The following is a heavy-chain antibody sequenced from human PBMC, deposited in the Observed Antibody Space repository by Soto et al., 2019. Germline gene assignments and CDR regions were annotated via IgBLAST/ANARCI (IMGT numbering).Heavy chain of an antibody. V-gene: IGHV1-2*04. D-gene: IGHD2-2*02. J-gene: IGHJ6*03. CDR3: ARVQIPGAKDYYMDV. CDR2: INPNSGGT. CDR1: GYTFTGYY. Sequence: QVQLVQSGAEVKKPGASVKVSCKASGYTFTGYYMHWVRQAPGQGLEWMGWINPNSGGTNYAQKFQGWVTMTRDTSISTAYMELSRVSSDDTAVYYCARVQIPGAKDYYMDVWGKGTTVTVSS.